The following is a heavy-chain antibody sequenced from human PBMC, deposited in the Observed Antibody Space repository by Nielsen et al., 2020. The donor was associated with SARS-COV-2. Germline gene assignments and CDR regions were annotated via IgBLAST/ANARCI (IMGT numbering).Heavy chain of an antibody. J-gene: IGHJ5*02. V-gene: IGHV3-33*01. D-gene: IGHD2-2*01. CDR3: ARPNRRYCSSTSCQNWFDP. CDR1: GFTFSSYG. CDR2: IWYDGSNK. Sequence: GGSLRLSCAASGFTFSSYGMHWVRQAPGKGLEWVAVIWYDGSNKYYADSVKGRFTISRDNSKSTLYLQMNSLRAEDTAVYYCARPNRRYCSSTSCQNWFDPWGQGTLVTVSS.